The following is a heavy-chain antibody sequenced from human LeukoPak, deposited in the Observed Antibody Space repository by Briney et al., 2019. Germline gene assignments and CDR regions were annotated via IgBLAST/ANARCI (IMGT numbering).Heavy chain of an antibody. CDR3: ARGQNVLRYFDWCDAFDI. D-gene: IGHD3-9*01. CDR2: INWNGGST. CDR1: GFTFDDYG. J-gene: IGHJ3*02. Sequence: PGGSLRLSCAASGFTFDDYGMSWVRQAPGKGLEWVSGINWNGGSTGYADSVKGRFTISRDNAKNSLYLQMNSLRAEDTALYYCARGQNVLRYFDWCDAFDIWGQGTMVTVSS. V-gene: IGHV3-20*04.